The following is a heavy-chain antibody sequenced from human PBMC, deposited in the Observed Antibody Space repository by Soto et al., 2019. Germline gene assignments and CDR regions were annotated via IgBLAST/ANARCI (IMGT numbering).Heavy chain of an antibody. V-gene: IGHV3-33*01. Sequence: GGSLRLSCAASGFTFSSYGMHWVRQAPGKGLEWVAVIWYDGSNKYYADSVKGRFTISRDNSKNTLYLQMNSLRAEDTAVYYCARGGTMTYNWFDPWGQGTLVTVS. CDR1: GFTFSSYG. J-gene: IGHJ5*02. CDR3: ARGGTMTYNWFDP. D-gene: IGHD3-22*01. CDR2: IWYDGSNK.